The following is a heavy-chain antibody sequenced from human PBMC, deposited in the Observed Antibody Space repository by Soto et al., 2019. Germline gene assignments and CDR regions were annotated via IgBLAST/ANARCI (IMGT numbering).Heavy chain of an antibody. CDR1: GFTFSSNS. Sequence: EVQLLESGGGLVQPGGSLKLSCAASGFTFSSNSMSWVRQAPGKGLEWVSGISGRGGSTYYANSVKGRFTISRDNSENMLYLQIYSLRVEDTAVYFCAKSRGDSWTTYYFDYWGQGTLITVSS. CDR3: AKSRGDSWTTYYFDY. V-gene: IGHV3-23*01. D-gene: IGHD4-4*01. J-gene: IGHJ4*02. CDR2: ISGRGGST.